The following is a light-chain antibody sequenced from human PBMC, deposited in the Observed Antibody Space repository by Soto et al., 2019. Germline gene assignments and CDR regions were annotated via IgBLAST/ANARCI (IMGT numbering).Light chain of an antibody. J-gene: IGKJ1*01. V-gene: IGKV1-5*01. CDR3: QQYNSYL. CDR2: DAS. Sequence: NKMTKSPSTLSASVGDRDTIPCRASQSISRWLSCYQQKPVKAPNLLIYDASSLESGVPSRFSGSGSGTEFTLTISSLQPDDFATYYCQQYNSYLFGQGTKVDIK. CDR1: QSISRW.